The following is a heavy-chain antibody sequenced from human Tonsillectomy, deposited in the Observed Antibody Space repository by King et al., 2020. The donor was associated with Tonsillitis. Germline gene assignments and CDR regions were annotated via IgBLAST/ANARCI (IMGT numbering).Heavy chain of an antibody. CDR3: AKDPSFGRSCANHYSYGMDV. CDR2: ISYDGRNT. V-gene: IGHV3-30*18. Sequence: VQLVESGGGVVQPGRSLRLSCAASGFTFSSFGMHWVRQAPGKGLEWVALISYDGRNTYYADSVKGRFAISRDNSKNTLYLQMNSLRAEDTAVYYCAKDPSFGRSCANHYSYGMDVWGQGTTVTVSS. CDR1: GFTFSSFG. J-gene: IGHJ6*02. D-gene: IGHD6-13*01.